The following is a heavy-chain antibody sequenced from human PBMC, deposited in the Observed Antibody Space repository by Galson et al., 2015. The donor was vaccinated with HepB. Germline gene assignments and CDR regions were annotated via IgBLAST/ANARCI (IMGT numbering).Heavy chain of an antibody. CDR3: VRLGGLELV. Sequence: SLRLSCAGSGFIFRHYWMHWVRQAPGEGLVWVSRINPDGSDTTYADSVKGRFTISRDNVRNTLYLQMNSLRAEDTSVYYCVRLGGLELVWGQGTLVTVSS. D-gene: IGHD1-7*01. V-gene: IGHV3-74*01. J-gene: IGHJ1*01. CDR1: GFIFRHYW. CDR2: INPDGSDT.